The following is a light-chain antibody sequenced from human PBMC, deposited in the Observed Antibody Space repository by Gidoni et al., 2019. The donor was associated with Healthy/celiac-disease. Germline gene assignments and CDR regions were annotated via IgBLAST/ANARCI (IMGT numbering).Light chain of an antibody. CDR2: AAS. J-gene: IGKJ1*01. CDR3: QQSYSTPPERT. Sequence: DIQMTQSPSSLYASVGDRVTITCRASQSISSYLNWYQQKPGKAPKLLIYAASSLQSGVPSRFSGSGSGTDFTLTISSLQPEDFATYYCQQSYSTPPERTFGQXTKVEIK. CDR1: QSISSY. V-gene: IGKV1-39*01.